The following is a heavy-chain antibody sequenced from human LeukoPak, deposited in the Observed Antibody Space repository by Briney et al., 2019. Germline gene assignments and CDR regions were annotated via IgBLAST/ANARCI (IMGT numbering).Heavy chain of an antibody. CDR3: AARGNYDFWSGYYPTLDY. V-gene: IGHV4-34*01. J-gene: IGHJ4*02. D-gene: IGHD3-3*01. CDR2: INHSGST. Sequence: SETLSLTCAVYGGSFSGYSWSWIRQPPGKGLEWIGEINHSGSTNYNPSLKSRVTISVDTSKNQFSLKLSSVTAADTAVYYCAARGNYDFWSGYYPTLDYWGQGTLVTVSS. CDR1: GGSFSGYS.